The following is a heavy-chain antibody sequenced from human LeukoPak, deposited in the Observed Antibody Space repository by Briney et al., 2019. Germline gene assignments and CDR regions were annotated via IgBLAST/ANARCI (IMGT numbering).Heavy chain of an antibody. Sequence: PSETLSLTCTVSGGSISSSSYYWGWIRQSPEKGLDWIGSFYNRGSSYSNPSLKSRVTISVDRSNNQFSLKLSSVTAADTAVYYCARDTSHYGSGSTNDYWGQGTLVTVSS. CDR2: FYNRGSS. CDR3: ARDTSHYGSGSTNDY. V-gene: IGHV4-39*07. D-gene: IGHD3-10*01. CDR1: GGSISSSSYY. J-gene: IGHJ4*02.